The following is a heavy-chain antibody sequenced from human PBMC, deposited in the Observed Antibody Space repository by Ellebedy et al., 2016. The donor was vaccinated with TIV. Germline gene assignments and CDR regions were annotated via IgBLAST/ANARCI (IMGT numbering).Heavy chain of an antibody. V-gene: IGHV7-4-1*02. CDR1: GYTFTIYG. CDR2: INTNTGNP. CDR3: ARGAAAGFFWYFDL. Sequence: AASVKVSCKASGYTFTIYGINWVRQAPGQGLEWMGSINTNTGNPTYAQGFTGRFVFSLDTSFSTAYLQISSLKAEDTAVYYCARGAAAGFFWYFDLWGRGTLVTVSS. D-gene: IGHD6-13*01. J-gene: IGHJ2*01.